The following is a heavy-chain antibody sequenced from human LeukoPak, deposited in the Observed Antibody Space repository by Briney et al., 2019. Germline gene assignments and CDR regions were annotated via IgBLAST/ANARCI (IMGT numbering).Heavy chain of an antibody. CDR1: GYTFTGYY. V-gene: IGHV1-2*02. D-gene: IGHD3-16*02. CDR2: INPNSGGT. CDR3: ASTRNYDYVWGSYRYTPMDY. J-gene: IGHJ4*02. Sequence: EASVKVSCKASGYTFTGYYMHWVRQAPGQGLEWMGWINPNSGGTNYAQKFQGRVTMTRDTSISTAYMALSRLRSDDTAVYYCASTRNYDYVWGSYRYTPMDYWGQGTLVTVSS.